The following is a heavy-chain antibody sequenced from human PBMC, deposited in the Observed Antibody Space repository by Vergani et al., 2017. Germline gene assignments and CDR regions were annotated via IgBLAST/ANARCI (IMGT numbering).Heavy chain of an antibody. V-gene: IGHV3-23*01. CDR3: AKQYFVSGTYLFDY. CDR1: EFTFSNYA. J-gene: IGHJ4*02. D-gene: IGHD3-10*01. Sequence: EVQLLASGGGLVQPGGSLRLTCAASEFTFSNYAMNWVRQAPGKGLEWVSGISGSGVSAYYTDSVKGRFTISRDNSKNMLFLQMNNLRTEDTAIYYCAKQYFVSGTYLFDYWGQRTLVTVSS. CDR2: ISGSGVSA.